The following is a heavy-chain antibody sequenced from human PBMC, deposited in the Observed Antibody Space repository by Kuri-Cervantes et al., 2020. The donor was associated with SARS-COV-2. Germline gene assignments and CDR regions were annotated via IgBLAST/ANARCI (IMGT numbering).Heavy chain of an antibody. J-gene: IGHJ5*02. V-gene: IGHV3-21*01. D-gene: IGHD3-10*01. CDR3: SRENRLNTYYYVSGLNWFDP. CDR2: INSRNNYI. CDR1: GFTFSIYS. Sequence: GGSLRLSCAASGFTFSIYSMNWVRQAPGKGLEWVSFINSRNNYIYYADSVKGRFTIARDNSKNSLYLQITSLRAEDSAVYYCSRENRLNTYYYVSGLNWFDPWGQGTLVTVSS.